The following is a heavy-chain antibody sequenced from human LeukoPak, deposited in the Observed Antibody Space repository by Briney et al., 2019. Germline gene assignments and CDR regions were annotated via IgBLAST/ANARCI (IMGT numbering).Heavy chain of an antibody. V-gene: IGHV3-9*01. CDR1: GFTFVDYT. CDR2: ISWNSGSI. D-gene: IGHD6-19*01. J-gene: IGHJ4*02. CDR3: AMSVGTDSSGQFGRGDYFDY. Sequence: GRSLRLSCAASGFTFVDYTMHWVRQAPGKGLEWVSGISWNSGSIGYADSVKGRFTISRDNAKNSLYLQMNSLRAEDTALYYCAMSVGTDSSGQFGRGDYFDYWGQGTLVTVSS.